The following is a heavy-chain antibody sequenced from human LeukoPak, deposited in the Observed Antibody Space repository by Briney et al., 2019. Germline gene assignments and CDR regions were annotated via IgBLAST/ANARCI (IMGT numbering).Heavy chain of an antibody. CDR1: GGTFSSYA. D-gene: IGHD3-10*01. CDR3: AREGGSGSYYNWFDP. J-gene: IGHJ5*02. Sequence: SVTVSCKASGGTFSSYAISWVRQAPGQGLEWMGGIIPIFGTANYAQKFQGRVTITADESTSTAYMELSSLRSEDTAVYYCAREGGSGSYYNWFDPWGQGTLVTVSS. CDR2: IIPIFGTA. V-gene: IGHV1-69*13.